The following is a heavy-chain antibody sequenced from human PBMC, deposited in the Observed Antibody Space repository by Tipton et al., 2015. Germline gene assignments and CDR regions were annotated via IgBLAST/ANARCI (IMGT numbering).Heavy chain of an antibody. J-gene: IGHJ6*02. D-gene: IGHD5-12*01. Sequence: GLVKPSDTLSLTCTVSGGSISSYYWSWIRQPAGKGLEWIGHVSNSGSTNYNPSLRGRVTMSLDTSKTHFSLRLNSVTAADTAVHYCATNPDSEFSGDNSYSSSFDMDVWGQGTTVTVSS. CDR3: ATNPDSEFSGDNSYSSSFDMDV. CDR1: GGSISSYY. V-gene: IGHV4-4*07. CDR2: VSNSGST.